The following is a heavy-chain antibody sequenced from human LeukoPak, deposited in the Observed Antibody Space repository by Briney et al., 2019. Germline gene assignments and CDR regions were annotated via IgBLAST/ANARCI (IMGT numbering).Heavy chain of an antibody. CDR2: ISGSGGST. CDR1: GFTFSSYA. J-gene: IGHJ4*02. V-gene: IGHV3-23*01. D-gene: IGHD1-14*01. Sequence: GGSLRLSCAASGFTFSSYAMSWVRQAPGKGLEWVSAISGSGGSTYYADSVKGRFTISRDNSKNTLYLQMNSLRAEDSAVYYCATATGKEYYFDYWGQGTLVTVSS. CDR3: ATATGKEYYFDY.